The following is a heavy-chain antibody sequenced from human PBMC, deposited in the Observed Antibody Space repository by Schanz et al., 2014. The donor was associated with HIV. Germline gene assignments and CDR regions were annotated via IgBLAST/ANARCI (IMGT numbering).Heavy chain of an antibody. Sequence: VQLVESGGGLVKPGGSLRLSCAASGFTFNNFGMHWVRQAPGKGLEWVAVISYDGNNQYYADSVKGRFTISRDNSRNRVFLQMNSLRAEDTAVYYCARVPYSGSYEYYFDYWGQGTLVTVSS. CDR2: ISYDGNNQ. CDR1: GFTFNNFG. D-gene: IGHD1-26*01. J-gene: IGHJ4*02. CDR3: ARVPYSGSYEYYFDY. V-gene: IGHV3-30*03.